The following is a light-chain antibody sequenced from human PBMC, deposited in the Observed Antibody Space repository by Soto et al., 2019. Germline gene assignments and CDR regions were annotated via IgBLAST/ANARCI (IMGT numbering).Light chain of an antibody. CDR1: SSDVGGYNF. V-gene: IGLV2-14*03. Sequence: QSVLTQPASVSGSPGQSITISCTGTSSDVGGYNFVSWYQHHPAKAPKLMIYDVSNRPSGVSNRFSGSKSGNTASLTISGLQAEDEAHYYCISFTSSDTLVVFGGGTKVTVL. CDR3: ISFTSSDTLVV. J-gene: IGLJ2*01. CDR2: DVS.